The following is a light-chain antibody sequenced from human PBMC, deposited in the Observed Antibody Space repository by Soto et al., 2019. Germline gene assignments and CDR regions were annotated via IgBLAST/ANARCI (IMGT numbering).Light chain of an antibody. J-gene: IGKJ3*01. V-gene: IGKV3-20*01. CDR2: GAS. Sequence: EIVLTQSPGILSLSPGERATLSCRDSRSVSSFLAWYQQKPGQAPRLLIYGASNRATGIPDRFSGSGSETDFTLTISRLEPEDFAVYYCQKYGNSPPFTFGPGT. CDR1: RSVSSF. CDR3: QKYGNSPPFT.